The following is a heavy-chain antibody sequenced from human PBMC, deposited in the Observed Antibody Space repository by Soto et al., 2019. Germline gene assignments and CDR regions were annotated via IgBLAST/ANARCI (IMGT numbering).Heavy chain of an antibody. CDR3: ARVPLPEISMVRGVSMDV. D-gene: IGHD3-10*01. Sequence: GASVQVSCKASGYTFTSYGISWVRQAPGQGLEWMGWISAYNGNTNYAQKLQARVTMTTDTPTSTAYMGLRGLGSDDAAVYYCARVPLPEISMVRGVSMDVWGQGTRVTVSS. J-gene: IGHJ6*02. V-gene: IGHV1-18*01. CDR1: GYTFTSYG. CDR2: ISAYNGNT.